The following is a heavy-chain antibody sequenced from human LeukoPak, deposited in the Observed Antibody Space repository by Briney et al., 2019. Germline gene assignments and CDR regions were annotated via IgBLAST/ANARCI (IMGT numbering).Heavy chain of an antibody. J-gene: IGHJ4*02. CDR1: GGSISSSNW. Sequence: SGTLSLTCAVSGGSISSSNWWSWVRQPPGKGLEWIGEISHTGTTTNYNPSLKSRVTLSIDKSKNQFSLKLSSVTAADTAVYYCARNGYYSADHWGQGILVTVSS. CDR3: ARNGYYSADH. V-gene: IGHV4-4*02. D-gene: IGHD4-17*01. CDR2: ISHTGTTT.